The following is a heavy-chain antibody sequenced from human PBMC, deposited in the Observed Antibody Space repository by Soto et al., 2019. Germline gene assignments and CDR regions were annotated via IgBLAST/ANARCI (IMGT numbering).Heavy chain of an antibody. Sequence: SETLSLTCTVSGGSISSYYWSWIRQPPGKGLEWIGYIYYSGSTNYNPSLKSRVTISVDTSKNQFSLKLSSVTAADTAVYYCARDKIGPYGMDGWGQGTTVTVSS. J-gene: IGHJ6*02. V-gene: IGHV4-59*01. CDR1: GGSISSYY. CDR2: IYYSGST. CDR3: ARDKIGPYGMDG.